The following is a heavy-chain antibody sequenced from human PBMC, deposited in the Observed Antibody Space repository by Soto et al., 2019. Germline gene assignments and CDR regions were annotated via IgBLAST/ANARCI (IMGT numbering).Heavy chain of an antibody. CDR1: GGSFSGYY. J-gene: IGHJ6*02. CDR3: AREGVVVVADTYYYYYGMDV. V-gene: IGHV4-34*01. Sequence: PSETLSLTCAVYGGSFSGYYWSWIRQPPGKGLEWIGEINHSGSTNYNPSLKSRVTISVDTSKNQFSLKLSSVTAADTAVYYCAREGVVVVADTYYYYYGMDVWGQGTTVTVSS. CDR2: INHSGST. D-gene: IGHD2-15*01.